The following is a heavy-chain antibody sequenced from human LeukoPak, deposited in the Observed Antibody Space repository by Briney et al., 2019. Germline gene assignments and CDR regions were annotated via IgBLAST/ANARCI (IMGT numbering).Heavy chain of an antibody. CDR2: FDLDGGET. CDR1: GYSLTGLS. CDR3: AMGDPYQLLEE. Sequence: ASVKVSCKVSGYSLTGLSKYWVRQAPGKGLEWMGGFDLDGGETVYAQKFEGRVTMTEDTSTDTVYMELSSLRSDDTVVYFCAMGDPYQLLEEWGQGTLVTVSS. D-gene: IGHD2-2*01. J-gene: IGHJ4*02. V-gene: IGHV1-24*01.